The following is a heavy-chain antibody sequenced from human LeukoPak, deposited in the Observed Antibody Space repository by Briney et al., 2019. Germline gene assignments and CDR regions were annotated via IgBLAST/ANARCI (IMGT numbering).Heavy chain of an antibody. J-gene: IGHJ5*02. CDR3: ARADYYGSGSSPGNNWFDP. CDR1: GYRFTSYW. V-gene: IGHV5-51*01. D-gene: IGHD3-10*01. Sequence: GESLQMSCQGSGYRFTSYWIGWVRPMPGKGLEWMGSIYPGDSDTRYSPSFRGQITISADRSISTAYVQWNSLKASDTAMYYCARADYYGSGSSPGNNWFDPWGRGTLVTVSS. CDR2: IYPGDSDT.